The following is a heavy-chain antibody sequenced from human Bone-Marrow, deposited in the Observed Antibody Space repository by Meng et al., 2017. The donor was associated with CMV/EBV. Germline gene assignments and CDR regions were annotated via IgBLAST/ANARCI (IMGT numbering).Heavy chain of an antibody. J-gene: IGHJ5*02. CDR2: INWNGGST. Sequence: GESLKISCAASGFTFDDYDMTWVHQAPVKGLEWVSGINWNGGSTGYADSVRGRFTISRDNAKNSLYLQMNSLRAEDTALYYCARDLQRISNSWYGDWFDPWGQGTLVTVSS. D-gene: IGHD6-13*01. CDR1: GFTFDDYD. V-gene: IGHV3-20*04. CDR3: ARDLQRISNSWYGDWFDP.